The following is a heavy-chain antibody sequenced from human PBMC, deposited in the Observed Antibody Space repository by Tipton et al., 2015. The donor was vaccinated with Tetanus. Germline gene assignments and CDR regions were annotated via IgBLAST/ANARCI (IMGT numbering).Heavy chain of an antibody. Sequence: SLRLSCAASGFIFSSYGIHWVRQVPGKGLEWVAVSWYDGTDTYYADAVKGRFTISRDNSKNTLYLQMNSLRAEDTAVYYCAREADCSGGSCFSGDFDNWGQGTQVTVSS. D-gene: IGHD2-15*01. CDR3: AREADCSGGSCFSGDFDN. CDR1: GFIFSSYG. J-gene: IGHJ4*02. V-gene: IGHV3-33*01. CDR2: SWYDGTDT.